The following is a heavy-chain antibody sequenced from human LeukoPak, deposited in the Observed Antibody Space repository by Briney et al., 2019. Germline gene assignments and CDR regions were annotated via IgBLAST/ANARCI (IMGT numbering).Heavy chain of an antibody. D-gene: IGHD3-22*01. CDR2: IYYSGST. Sequence: SQTLSLTCTVSGGSISSGGYYWSWIRQPPGKGLEWIGYIYYSGSTNYNPSLKSRVTISVDTSKNQFSLKLSSVTAADTAVYYCARGNYYDSSGYYLDYWGQGTLVTVSS. CDR1: GGSISSGGYY. CDR3: ARGNYYDSSGYYLDY. J-gene: IGHJ4*02. V-gene: IGHV4-61*08.